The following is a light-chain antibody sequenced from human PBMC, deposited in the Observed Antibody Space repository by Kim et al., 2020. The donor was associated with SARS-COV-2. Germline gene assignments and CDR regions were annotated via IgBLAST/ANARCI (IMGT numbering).Light chain of an antibody. Sequence: QSIPRSCTGTRRDVGGYDSVSWYQQHPGTAPKLMIYDVINRPTGVSYRFSGSKSGNTASLTISELQAEDEADYYCSSYSITSTLVVFGGGTKVTVL. J-gene: IGLJ3*02. CDR3: SSYSITSTLVV. CDR2: DVI. V-gene: IGLV2-14*03. CDR1: RRDVGGYDS.